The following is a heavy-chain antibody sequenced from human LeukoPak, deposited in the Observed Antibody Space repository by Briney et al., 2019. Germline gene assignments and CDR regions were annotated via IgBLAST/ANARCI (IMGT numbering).Heavy chain of an antibody. CDR2: ISAYNGNT. CDR1: GYTFTSYG. Sequence: ASVKVSCKASGYTFTSYGISWVRQAPGQGLEWVGWISAYNGNTNYAQKLQGRVTMTTDTSTSTAYMELRSLRSDDTAVYYCARDTVVVPAAKWQGNYYGMDVWGQGTTVTVSS. J-gene: IGHJ6*02. CDR3: ARDTVVVPAAKWQGNYYGMDV. D-gene: IGHD2-2*01. V-gene: IGHV1-18*01.